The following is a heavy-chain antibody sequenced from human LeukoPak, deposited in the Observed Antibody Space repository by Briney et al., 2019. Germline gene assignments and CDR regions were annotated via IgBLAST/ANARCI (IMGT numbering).Heavy chain of an antibody. CDR1: GFTFRSHA. CDR2: ISGSGDNT. Sequence: GGSLRLSCVGSGFTFRSHAMSWVRKAPGKGLEWVSGISGSGDNTYYADSVKGRFTISRDNSKNTLYVQVNSLGTEDTAAYYCAKGSYYDSSGSFYFDYWGQGTLVTVSS. J-gene: IGHJ4*02. V-gene: IGHV3-23*01. CDR3: AKGSYYDSSGSFYFDY. D-gene: IGHD3-22*01.